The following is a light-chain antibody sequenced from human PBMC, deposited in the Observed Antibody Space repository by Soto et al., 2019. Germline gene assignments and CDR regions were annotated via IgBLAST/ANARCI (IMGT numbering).Light chain of an antibody. CDR3: RQLNSYPPFT. J-gene: IGKJ3*01. CDR2: AAS. V-gene: IGKV1-9*01. CDR1: QGISSY. Sequence: IQLTQSPSSLSASVGDRVTITCRASQGISSYLAWYQQKPGKAPKLLIYAASTLQSGVPSRFSGSGSGTDFNLTISSLLPEDVATYYCRQLNSYPPFTFGPGTKVDIK.